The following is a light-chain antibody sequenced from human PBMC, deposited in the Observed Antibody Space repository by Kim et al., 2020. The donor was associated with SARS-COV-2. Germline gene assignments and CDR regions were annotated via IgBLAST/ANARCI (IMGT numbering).Light chain of an antibody. V-gene: IGLV1-44*01. CDR3: AAWDDSLSGQRV. CDR1: NSNVGKTT. J-gene: IGLJ3*02. Sequence: RVTISCAGSNSNVGKTTLNWYQQVPGQAPTLLFFDTHQRPSGVPDRFASSKSGTSASLAISGLQSEDEADYYCAAWDDSLSGQRVFGGGTKLTVL. CDR2: DTH.